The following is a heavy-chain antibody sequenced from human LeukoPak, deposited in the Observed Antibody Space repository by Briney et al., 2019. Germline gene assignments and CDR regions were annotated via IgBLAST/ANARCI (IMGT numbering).Heavy chain of an antibody. J-gene: IGHJ6*02. V-gene: IGHV1-2*04. D-gene: IGHD6-13*01. CDR2: INPNSGGT. CDR3: ARADAAAGHYYYYGMDV. Sequence: GASVKVSCKASGYTFTGYYMHWVRQTPGQGLEWMGWINPNSGGTNYAQKFQGWVTMTRDTSISTAYMELSRLRSDDTAVYYCARADAAAGHYYYYGMDVWGQGTTVTVSS. CDR1: GYTFTGYY.